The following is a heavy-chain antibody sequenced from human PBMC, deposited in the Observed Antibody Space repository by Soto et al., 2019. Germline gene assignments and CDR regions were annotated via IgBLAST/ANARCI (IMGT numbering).Heavy chain of an antibody. CDR2: IWYDGSNK. Sequence: QVQLVESGGGVVQPGRSLRLSCAASGFTFSSYGMHWVRQAPGKGLEWVAVIWYDGSNKYYADSVKGRFTISRDNSKNTLYLQMNSLRAEDTAVYYCARDQGSSWSQVSAFDIWGQGTMVTVSS. CDR1: GFTFSSYG. CDR3: ARDQGSSWSQVSAFDI. D-gene: IGHD6-13*01. J-gene: IGHJ3*02. V-gene: IGHV3-33*01.